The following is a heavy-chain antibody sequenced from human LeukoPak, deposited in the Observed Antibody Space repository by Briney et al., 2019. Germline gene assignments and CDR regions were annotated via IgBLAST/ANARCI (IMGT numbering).Heavy chain of an antibody. CDR3: AGDPGYSSGWYMDLSG. CDR1: GYTLTSYG. V-gene: IGHV1-18*04. Sequence: ASVKVSCKASGYTLTSYGISWARQAPGQGLEWMGWISAYNGNTNYAQKLQGRVTMTTDTSTSTAYMELRGLRSDDTAVYYCAGDPGYSSGWYMDLSGWGQGTLVTVSS. J-gene: IGHJ4*02. CDR2: ISAYNGNT. D-gene: IGHD6-19*01.